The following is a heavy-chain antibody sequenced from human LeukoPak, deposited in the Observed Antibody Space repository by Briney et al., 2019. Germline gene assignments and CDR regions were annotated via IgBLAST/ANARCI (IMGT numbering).Heavy chain of an antibody. J-gene: IGHJ4*02. CDR1: GYTSTSYG. CDR2: VNADNSNT. D-gene: IGHD3-22*01. Sequence: ASVKVSCKASGYTSTSYGISWVRQAPGQRLEWMGWVNADNSNTKYSQEFQGRVTITRDTSASTAYMDLNSLRSEDMAVYYCAVGDYYYDTRFDYWGQGTLVTVSS. CDR3: AVGDYYYDTRFDY. V-gene: IGHV1-3*03.